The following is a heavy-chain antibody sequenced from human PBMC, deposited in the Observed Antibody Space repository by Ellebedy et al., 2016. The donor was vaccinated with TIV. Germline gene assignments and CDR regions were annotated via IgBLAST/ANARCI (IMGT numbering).Heavy chain of an antibody. D-gene: IGHD3-16*01. CDR3: ATNLSYAFDH. V-gene: IGHV3-48*02. J-gene: IGHJ4*02. CDR1: GFTFSSYP. Sequence: GGSLRLSCAASGFTFSSYPMNWVRQAPGKGLDWVSHIDTGSSGISYADSVQGRFTISRDNAKNSLYLQMKSLRDEDTAVYFCATNLSYAFDHWGQGILFTVSS. CDR2: IDTGSSGI.